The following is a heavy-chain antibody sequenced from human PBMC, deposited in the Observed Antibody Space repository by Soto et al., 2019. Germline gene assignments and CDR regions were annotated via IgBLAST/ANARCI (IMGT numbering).Heavy chain of an antibody. D-gene: IGHD4-17*01. Sequence: PSETLSLTCTVSGGSISNYYWSWIRQPPGKGLEWIGYIYYTGTTNYNSSLKSRVTMSVDTSKNQFSLRLTPATAADTAIYFCVRVFAVTTVYFDYWGQGALVTVSS. CDR1: GGSISNYY. J-gene: IGHJ4*02. CDR2: IYYTGTT. V-gene: IGHV4-59*01. CDR3: VRVFAVTTVYFDY.